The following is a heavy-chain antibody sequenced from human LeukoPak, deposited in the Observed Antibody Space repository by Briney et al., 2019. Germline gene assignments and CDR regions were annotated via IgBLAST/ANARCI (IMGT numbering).Heavy chain of an antibody. CDR2: IKQDGSEK. J-gene: IGHJ4*02. Sequence: GGSLRLSCAASGFTFSSYWMSWVRQAPGKGLEGVANIKQDGSEKYYVDSVKGRFTISRDNAKNSPYLQMNSLRAEDTAVYYCARDLVGYSSVGYFDYWGQGTLVTVSS. V-gene: IGHV3-7*01. D-gene: IGHD6-19*01. CDR3: ARDLVGYSSVGYFDY. CDR1: GFTFSSYW.